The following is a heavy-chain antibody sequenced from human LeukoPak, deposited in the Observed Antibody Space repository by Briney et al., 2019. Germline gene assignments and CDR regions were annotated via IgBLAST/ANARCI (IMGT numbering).Heavy chain of an antibody. CDR1: GYTFTGYY. Sequence: ASVKVSCKASGYTFTGYYMHWVRQAPGQGLEWMGGIIPIFGTANYAQKFQGRVTITADESTSKAYMELSSLRSEDTAVYYCARDIAAAGTGCFDYWGQGTLVTVSS. D-gene: IGHD6-13*01. CDR3: ARDIAAAGTGCFDY. CDR2: IIPIFGTA. J-gene: IGHJ4*02. V-gene: IGHV1-69*13.